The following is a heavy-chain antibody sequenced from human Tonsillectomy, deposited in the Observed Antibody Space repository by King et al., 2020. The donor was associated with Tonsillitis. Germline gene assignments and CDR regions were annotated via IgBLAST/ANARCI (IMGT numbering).Heavy chain of an antibody. CDR1: GFTFSFYA. CDR3: ARGNYYDVSPEDY. J-gene: IGHJ4*02. V-gene: IGHV3-30*01. CDR2: TSYDGSNK. Sequence: VQLVESGGGIVQPGRSLRLSCAASGFTFSFYAMHWVRQAPGKGLEWVAVTSYDGSNKYYADSVEGRFTISRDSSKNTLYLQMDSLRAEDTAVYYCARGNYYDVSPEDYWGQGTLVTVSS. D-gene: IGHD3-22*01.